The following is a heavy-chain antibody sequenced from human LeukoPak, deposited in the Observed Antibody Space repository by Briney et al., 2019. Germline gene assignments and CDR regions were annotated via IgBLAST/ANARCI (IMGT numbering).Heavy chain of an antibody. Sequence: GGSLRLSCTASGFSVSTTYMSWARQAPGKGLEWVSGISGSGGNTYCADSVKGRFTISRDNSKNTLYLQMNSLRAEDTAVYYCAKVAGYSSTPEDYWGQGTLVTVSS. CDR3: AKVAGYSSTPEDY. D-gene: IGHD6-13*01. V-gene: IGHV3-23*01. J-gene: IGHJ4*02. CDR2: ISGSGGNT. CDR1: GFSVSTTY.